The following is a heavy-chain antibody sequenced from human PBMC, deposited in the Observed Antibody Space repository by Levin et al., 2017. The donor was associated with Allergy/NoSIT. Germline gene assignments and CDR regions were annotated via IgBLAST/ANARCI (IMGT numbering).Heavy chain of an antibody. D-gene: IGHD2-15*01. CDR1: GFTFGDYA. CDR3: TRHRMVAARFAY. Sequence: GSLRLSCTASGFTFGDYAMSWFRQAPGKGLEWVGFIRSKDDGGTTEYAASVKDRFTISRDDSKSVAYLQMNSLKTEDTAVYYCTRHRMVAARFAYWGQGTQVIVSS. CDR2: IRSKDDGGTT. V-gene: IGHV3-49*03. J-gene: IGHJ4*02.